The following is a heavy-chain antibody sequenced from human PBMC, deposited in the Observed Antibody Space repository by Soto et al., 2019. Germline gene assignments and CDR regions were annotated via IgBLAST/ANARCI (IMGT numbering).Heavy chain of an antibody. V-gene: IGHV4-4*02. CDR2: AYHNGLT. CDR3: ARDAAVPGESDRFDY. CDR1: GDSVTSNVW. Sequence: PSETLSLTCAVSGDSVTSNVWWSFVRQPPGKGLEWIGEAYHNGLTDYNLSLKSRVTMSVDTSKNEFSLKLTSLTAADTAIYYCARDAAVPGESDRFDYWGQGTLVTVSS. J-gene: IGHJ4*02. D-gene: IGHD6-19*01.